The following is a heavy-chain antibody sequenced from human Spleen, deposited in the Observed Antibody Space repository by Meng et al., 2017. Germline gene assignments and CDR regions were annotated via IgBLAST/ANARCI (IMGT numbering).Heavy chain of an antibody. CDR1: GFTFSSYA. V-gene: IGHV3-23*01. D-gene: IGHD4-17*01. CDR2: ISNTGGST. Sequence: GESLKISCSASGFTFSSYAMTWVRQAPGKGLEWVSTISNTGGSTYYADSVKGRFTISRDSSNNILYLQMNSLRAEDTARYYCEKSGGDYTRGFDYWGQGTLVTVSS. CDR3: EKSGGDYTRGFDY. J-gene: IGHJ4*02.